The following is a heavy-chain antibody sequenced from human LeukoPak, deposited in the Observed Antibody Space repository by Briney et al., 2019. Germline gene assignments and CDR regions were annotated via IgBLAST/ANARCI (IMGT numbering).Heavy chain of an antibody. CDR1: GGPIYSYY. CDR2: LYPGVST. D-gene: IGHD3-22*01. CDR3: ARLKFYDSTGYSPGHYMDV. V-gene: IGHV4-4*07. Sequence: SETLSLTCTVSGGPIYSYYWSWIRQTAGKGLEWIGRLYPGVSTNYNPSLKSRDTMSVDTSKNQFALKLTAVTAADTAVYYCARLKFYDSTGYSPGHYMDVWGKGTTVTVSS. J-gene: IGHJ6*03.